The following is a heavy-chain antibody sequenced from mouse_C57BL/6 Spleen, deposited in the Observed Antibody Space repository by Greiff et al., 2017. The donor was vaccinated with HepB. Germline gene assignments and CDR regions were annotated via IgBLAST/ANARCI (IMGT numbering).Heavy chain of an antibody. CDR3: ARYYYGDWYFDV. CDR1: GYAFTNYL. V-gene: IGHV1-54*01. Sequence: QVQLQQSGAELVRPGTSVKVSCKASGYAFTNYLIEWVKQRPGQGLEWIGVINTGSGGTNYNEKFKGKATLTADKSSSTAYMQLSSLTSEDSAVYFCARYYYGDWYFDVWGTGTTVTVSS. J-gene: IGHJ1*03. D-gene: IGHD1-1*01. CDR2: INTGSGGT.